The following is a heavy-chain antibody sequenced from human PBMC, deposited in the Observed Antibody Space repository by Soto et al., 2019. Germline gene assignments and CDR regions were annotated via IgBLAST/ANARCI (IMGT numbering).Heavy chain of an antibody. J-gene: IGHJ6*02. D-gene: IGHD1-26*01. V-gene: IGHV4-39*01. Sequence: QLQLQESGPGLVKPSETLSLTCTVSGGSISSCSYYWGWIRQPPGKGLEWIGSIYYSGSTYYNPSLKSRVTISVDTSKNQFSLKLSSVTAADTAVYYCARADQWDLYYYYGMDVWGQGTTVTVSS. CDR3: ARADQWDLYYYYGMDV. CDR1: GGSISSCSYY. CDR2: IYYSGST.